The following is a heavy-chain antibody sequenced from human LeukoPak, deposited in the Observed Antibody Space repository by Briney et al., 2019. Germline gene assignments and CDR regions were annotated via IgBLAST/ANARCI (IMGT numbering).Heavy chain of an antibody. Sequence: QSGGSLRVSCAASGFTFRSYAMSWVRQAPGKGLEWVSAISGSGGSTYYADSVKGRFTISRDNSKNTLYLQMNSLRAEDTAVYYCAKDDYYDSSGYYEGDAFDIWGQGTMVTVSS. CDR1: GFTFRSYA. D-gene: IGHD3-22*01. CDR2: ISGSGGST. J-gene: IGHJ3*02. CDR3: AKDDYYDSSGYYEGDAFDI. V-gene: IGHV3-23*01.